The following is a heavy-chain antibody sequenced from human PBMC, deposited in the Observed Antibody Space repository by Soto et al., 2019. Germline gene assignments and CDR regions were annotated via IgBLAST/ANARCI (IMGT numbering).Heavy chain of an antibody. CDR1: GGSISSYY. CDR3: VRFNWYFDL. Sequence: VQLQESGPGLVKPSETLSLTCTVSGGSISSYYWRWIRQPPGKGLEWIGYIYYSGSTNYNPALKQRVPVAVTTTKNQSSMTLSSVPAAHTAVYSCVRFNWYFDLWGRGTLVTVSS. V-gene: IGHV4-59*08. CDR2: IYYSGST. J-gene: IGHJ2*01.